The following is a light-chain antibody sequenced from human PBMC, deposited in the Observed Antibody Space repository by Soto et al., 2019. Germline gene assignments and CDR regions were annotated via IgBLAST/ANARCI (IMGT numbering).Light chain of an antibody. CDR3: QQYYRTPIT. V-gene: IGKV4-1*01. CDR1: QSVLYSSNNKNY. Sequence: DIVMTQSPDSLAVSLGERATINCKSSQSVLYSSNNKNYLAWYQQKPGQPPKLLIYWASTRESGVPDRFSGSGSGTDFTLTISSLRAEDVAVYYCQQYYRTPITFGQGTRLEMK. CDR2: WAS. J-gene: IGKJ5*01.